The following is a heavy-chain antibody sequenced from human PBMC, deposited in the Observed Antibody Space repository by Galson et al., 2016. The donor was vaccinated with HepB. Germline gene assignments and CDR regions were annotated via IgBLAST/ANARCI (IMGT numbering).Heavy chain of an antibody. V-gene: IGHV1-18*01. CDR2: ISGYNGNT. CDR1: GYSFPSFA. D-gene: IGHD6-19*01. Sequence: AVKVSCTASGYSFPSFAITWVRQAPGQGLEWMGWISGYNGNTNYAQNLQGRITMTIEPSTNTAYMELRSLTSDDTAVYFCARGSKPAGVNWGQGTLVTVSS. J-gene: IGHJ1*01. CDR3: ARGSKPAGVN.